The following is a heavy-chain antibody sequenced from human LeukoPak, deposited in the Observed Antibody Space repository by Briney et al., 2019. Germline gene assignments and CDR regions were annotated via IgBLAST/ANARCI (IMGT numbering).Heavy chain of an antibody. CDR2: IIPIFDTA. V-gene: IGHV1-69*13. J-gene: IGHJ4*02. CDR1: GGTLSSYA. Sequence: GASVKVSCKASGGTLSSYAISWVRQAPGQGLEWMGGIIPIFDTANYAQKFQGRVTITADESTSTAYMELSSLRSEDTAVYYCAREVGEEYCTNGVCYSSYFDYWGQGTLVTVSS. CDR3: AREVGEEYCTNGVCYSSYFDY. D-gene: IGHD2-8*01.